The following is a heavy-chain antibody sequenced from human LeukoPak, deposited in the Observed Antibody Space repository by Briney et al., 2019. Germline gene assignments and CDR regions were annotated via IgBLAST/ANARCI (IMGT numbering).Heavy chain of an antibody. CDR1: GSTFSSHG. V-gene: IGHV3-21*01. J-gene: IGHJ4*02. Sequence: PGGSLRLSCGASGSTFSSHGMNWVRQAPGKGLEWVSSISSSSSYIYYADSVKGRFTISRDNAKNSLYLQMNSLRAEDTAVYYCARDSDYSNYVFDYWGQGTLVTVSS. D-gene: IGHD4-11*01. CDR2: ISSSSSYI. CDR3: ARDSDYSNYVFDY.